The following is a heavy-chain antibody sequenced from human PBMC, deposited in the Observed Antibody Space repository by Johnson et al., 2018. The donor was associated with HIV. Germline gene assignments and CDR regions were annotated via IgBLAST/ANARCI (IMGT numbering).Heavy chain of an antibody. V-gene: IGHV3-30-3*01. CDR2: MSYDGSNK. Sequence: QVQLVESGGGGVQPGRSLRLSCVVSGVTFSTYAMHWVRQAPGKGLEWVAVMSYDGSNKYYADSVKGRFTIYRDNSKNTLSLQMDSLRPEDTAVYYCARDVTKDAFDIWGQGTMVTVSS. J-gene: IGHJ3*02. D-gene: IGHD4-17*01. CDR3: ARDVTKDAFDI. CDR1: GVTFSTYA.